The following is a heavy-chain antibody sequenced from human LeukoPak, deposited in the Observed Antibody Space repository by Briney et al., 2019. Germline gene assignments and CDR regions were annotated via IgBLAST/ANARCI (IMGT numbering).Heavy chain of an antibody. V-gene: IGHV3-23*01. CDR2: ISGSGGST. CDR1: GFTFSSYG. Sequence: GGSLRLACAASGFTFSSYGMSWVRQAPGKGLESVSAISGSGGSTYYADSMKGRFTISRDNSKNTLYLQMNSLRGEDTAVYSCARGQRRHIDMAPSFDYWGQGTLVTVSS. D-gene: IGHD5-24*01. J-gene: IGHJ4*02. CDR3: ARGQRRHIDMAPSFDY.